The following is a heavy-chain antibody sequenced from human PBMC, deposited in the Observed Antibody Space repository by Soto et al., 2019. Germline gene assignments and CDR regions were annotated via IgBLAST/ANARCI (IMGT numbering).Heavy chain of an antibody. Sequence: QITLKESGPTLVKPTQTLTLTCTFSGFSLSTSGVGVGWIRQPPGKALEWLALIYWDDDKRYSPSLKSRLTITKDTSKNQVVLTMTNMDPVDTATYYCAHRPRAATGSYYHYFDYWGQGTLVTVSS. J-gene: IGHJ4*02. D-gene: IGHD1-26*01. CDR2: IYWDDDK. CDR1: GFSLSTSGVG. CDR3: AHRPRAATGSYYHYFDY. V-gene: IGHV2-5*02.